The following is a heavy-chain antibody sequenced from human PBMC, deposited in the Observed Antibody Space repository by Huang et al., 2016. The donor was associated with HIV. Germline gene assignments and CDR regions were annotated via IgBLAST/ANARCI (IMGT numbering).Heavy chain of an antibody. D-gene: IGHD6-13*01. V-gene: IGHV3-21*01. CDR3: ARDRGQQLSPFDS. CDR2: ISASSSFI. Sequence: EVQLVESGGGLVKPGGSLRLSCAASGFSLDSYNMYWVRQTPGKGLQGVSYISASSSFIEYADSGKCRFSISRDNAKNSLYLQMNNLRGEDTAVYDCARDRGQQLSPFDSWGQGTLVTVSS. CDR1: GFSLDSYN. J-gene: IGHJ4*02.